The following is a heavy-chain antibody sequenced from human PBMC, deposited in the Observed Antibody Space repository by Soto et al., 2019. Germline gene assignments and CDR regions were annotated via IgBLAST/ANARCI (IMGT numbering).Heavy chain of an antibody. V-gene: IGHV4-59*01. D-gene: IGHD6-19*01. J-gene: IGHJ4*02. CDR3: ARSVAVPGAHIDY. CDR2: VYYSGGT. Sequence: SETLSLTCTVSGGSIGTYYWTWIRQPPGQGLEWIGYVYYSGGTNYNPSLKSRATISVDTSKSQLSLKLSSVTAADTAVYFCARSVAVPGAHIDYWGQGTQVTVSS. CDR1: GGSIGTYY.